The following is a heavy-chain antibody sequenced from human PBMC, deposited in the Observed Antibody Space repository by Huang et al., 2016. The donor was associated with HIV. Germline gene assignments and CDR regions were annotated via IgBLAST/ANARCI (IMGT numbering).Heavy chain of an antibody. D-gene: IGHD6-6*01. CDR2: IFPDDSDT. CDR1: GYSLSSYW. V-gene: IGHV5-51*01. Sequence: VQLVQSGAEVKKPGESLKISCKGSGYSLSSYWIAWVRQMPGKGLEWMGIIFPDDSDTTYRPSFEGQVTISADKSIGTAYLQWSSLKASDTAMYYCARRFSSSSGYFDYWGQGSLVTVSS. CDR3: ARRFSSSSGYFDY. J-gene: IGHJ4*02.